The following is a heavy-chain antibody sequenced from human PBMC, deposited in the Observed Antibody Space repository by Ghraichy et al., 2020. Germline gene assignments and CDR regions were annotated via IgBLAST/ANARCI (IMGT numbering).Heavy chain of an antibody. CDR2: ISGTTI. J-gene: IGHJ4*02. V-gene: IGHV3-48*01. CDR1: GFTFSSYS. D-gene: IGHD2-15*01. Sequence: GGSLRLSCAASGFTFSSYSMNWVRQAPGKGLEWVSYISGTTIYYADSVRGRFTISRDNAKNSLYLQMNSLRAEDTAVYYCATHSPPNYWGQGTLVTVSS. CDR3: ATHSPPNY.